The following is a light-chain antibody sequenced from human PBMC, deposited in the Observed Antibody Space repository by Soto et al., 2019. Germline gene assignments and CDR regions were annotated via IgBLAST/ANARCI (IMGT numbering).Light chain of an antibody. J-gene: IGKJ1*01. Sequence: DIQMNQSPSTLSASVGDRVTITCRASQSISSWLAWYQQKPGKAPKLLIYDASSLESGVPSRFSGSGSGTEFTLTISSLQPDDFATYYCQQYNSYSTFGQGNKGAIK. CDR3: QQYNSYST. V-gene: IGKV1-5*01. CDR1: QSISSW. CDR2: DAS.